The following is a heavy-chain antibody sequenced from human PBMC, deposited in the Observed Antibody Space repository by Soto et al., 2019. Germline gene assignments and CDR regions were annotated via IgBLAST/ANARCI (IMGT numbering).Heavy chain of an antibody. CDR1: GFTFSSYA. Sequence: GGSLRLSCAASGFTFSSYAMSWVRQAPGKGLEWVSAISGSGGSTYYADSVKGRFTISRDNSKNTLYLQMNSLRAEDTAVYYCAATGSRYNWFDPWGQGTLVTVS. V-gene: IGHV3-23*01. CDR2: ISGSGGST. CDR3: AATGSRYNWFDP. J-gene: IGHJ5*02. D-gene: IGHD3-10*01.